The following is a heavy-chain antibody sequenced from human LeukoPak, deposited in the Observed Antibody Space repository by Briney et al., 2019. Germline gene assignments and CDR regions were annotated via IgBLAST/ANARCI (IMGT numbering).Heavy chain of an antibody. CDR3: ARDQGDRSSWSFDH. V-gene: IGHV3-74*01. J-gene: IGHJ4*02. CDR2: IKSDGSST. Sequence: GGSLRLSCAASGFTFSSYWMHWVRQAPGKGLVWVSRIKSDGSSTSYADSVKGRFTISRDNAKNTLYLQMNSLRAEDTAVYYCARDQGDRSSWSFDHWGQGTLATVSS. D-gene: IGHD6-13*01. CDR1: GFTFSSYW.